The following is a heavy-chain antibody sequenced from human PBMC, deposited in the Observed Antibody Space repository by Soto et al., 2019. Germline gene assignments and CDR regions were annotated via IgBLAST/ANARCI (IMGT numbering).Heavy chain of an antibody. CDR2: VYYSGTT. CDR3: ARDGTNYDFWSGLRRRTHGMDV. CDR1: GGSVSNKTYY. D-gene: IGHD3-3*01. Sequence: PSETLSLTCSVSGGSVSNKTYYWSWIRQPPGKRLEWIGYVYYSGTTNYNPSLKSRVTISVDLSKNQFSLRLSSVTTADTAVYYCARDGTNYDFWSGLRRRTHGMDVWGQGTTVTVSS. J-gene: IGHJ6*02. V-gene: IGHV4-61*01.